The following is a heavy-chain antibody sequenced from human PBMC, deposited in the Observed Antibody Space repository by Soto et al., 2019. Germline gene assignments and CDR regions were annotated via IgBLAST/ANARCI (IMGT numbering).Heavy chain of an antibody. CDR1: GYTFTNYG. Sequence: ASVKVSCKTSGYTFTNYGINWVRQAPGQGLEWMGWISTYNGNTNYAQKLQGRVTMTTDTSTSTAYMELKSLTSDDTAVYYCARVNTHNHGDSDKNNWLDHWGQGTLVTVSS. CDR3: ARVNTHNHGDSDKNNWLDH. D-gene: IGHD4-17*01. V-gene: IGHV1-18*04. J-gene: IGHJ5*02. CDR2: ISTYNGNT.